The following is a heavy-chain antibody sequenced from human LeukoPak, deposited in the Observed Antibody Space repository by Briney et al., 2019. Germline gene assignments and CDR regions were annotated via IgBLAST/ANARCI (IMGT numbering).Heavy chain of an antibody. D-gene: IGHD6-19*01. CDR2: IYYSGST. Sequence: PSETLSLTCTVSGGSISSYYWGWIRQPPGKGLEWIGYIYYSGSTNYNPSLKSRVTISVDTSKNQFSLKLSSVTAADTAVYYCARYYLQWLARSTNWFDPWGQGTLVTVSS. CDR1: GGSISSYY. J-gene: IGHJ5*02. CDR3: ARYYLQWLARSTNWFDP. V-gene: IGHV4-59*12.